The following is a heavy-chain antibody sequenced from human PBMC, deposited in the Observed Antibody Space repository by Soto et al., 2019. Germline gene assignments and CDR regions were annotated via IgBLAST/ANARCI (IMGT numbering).Heavy chain of an antibody. CDR2: INQDGSGK. J-gene: IGHJ1*01. CDR1: GFTFSGYW. CDR3: ASLRVQL. V-gene: IGHV3-7*01. Sequence: EVQLAESGGGLVQPGGSLRLTCTASGFTFSGYWMNWVRQAPGKGLEWVANINQDGSGKYYVDSVKGRFTISGHNPKNSMFLEMNSLRVEDTAVYYCASLRVQLWGQGTVVTVSS.